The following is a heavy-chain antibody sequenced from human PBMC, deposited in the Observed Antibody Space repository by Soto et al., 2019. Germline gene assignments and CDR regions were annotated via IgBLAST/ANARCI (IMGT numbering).Heavy chain of an antibody. J-gene: IGHJ6*03. D-gene: IGHD4-17*01. V-gene: IGHV1-24*01. Sequence: ASVKVSCKVSGYTLIELSMHWVRQAPGKGLEWMGGFDPEDGETIYAQKFQGRVTMTEETSTDTAYMELSSLRSEDTAVYYCATDGGVTYGDVRGGYYYYYMDVWGKGTTVTVSS. CDR2: FDPEDGET. CDR1: GYTLIELS. CDR3: ATDGGVTYGDVRGGYYYYYMDV.